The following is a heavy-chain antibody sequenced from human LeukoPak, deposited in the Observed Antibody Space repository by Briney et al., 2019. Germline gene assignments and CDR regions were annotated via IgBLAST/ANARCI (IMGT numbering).Heavy chain of an antibody. CDR2: IYYSGST. J-gene: IGHJ6*03. V-gene: IGHV4-39*01. CDR3: ATLPYGDRRKYYYYMDV. D-gene: IGHD4-17*01. Sequence: SETLSLTCTVSGGSISSSSYYWGWIRQPPGKGLEWIGSIYYSGSTYYNPSLKSRVTISVDTSKNQFSLKLSSVTAADTAVYYCATLPYGDRRKYYYYMDVWGKGTTVTVSS. CDR1: GGSISSSSYY.